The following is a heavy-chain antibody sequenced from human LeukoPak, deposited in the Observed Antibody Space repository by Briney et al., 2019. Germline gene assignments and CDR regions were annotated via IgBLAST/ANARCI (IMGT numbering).Heavy chain of an antibody. CDR1: GYTLTELS. D-gene: IGHD3-16*02. J-gene: IGHJ4*02. CDR3: ARGGPYDYVWGSYRPDFDY. CDR2: FDPEDGET. Sequence: ASVKVSCKVSGYTLTELSMHWVRQAPGKGLEWMGGFDPEDGETIYAQKFQGRVTITADESTSTAYMELSSLRSEDTAVYYCARGGPYDYVWGSYRPDFDYWGQGTLVTVSS. V-gene: IGHV1-24*01.